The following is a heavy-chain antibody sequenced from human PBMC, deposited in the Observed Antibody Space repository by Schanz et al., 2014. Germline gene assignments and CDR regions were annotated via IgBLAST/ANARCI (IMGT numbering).Heavy chain of an antibody. D-gene: IGHD3-10*01. J-gene: IGHJ4*02. Sequence: QVQLVQSGAEVKKPGSPVKVSCKSSGGTFSSYAISWVRQAPGQGLEWMGRIIPILGIATYAQKFQGRLTITAGKSTSTAYNELSSLRSEDTAMYYCARGSPENMIRGELDYWGQGTLVNVSA. CDR3: ARGSPENMIRGELDY. V-gene: IGHV1-69*04. CDR2: IIPILGIA. CDR1: GGTFSSYA.